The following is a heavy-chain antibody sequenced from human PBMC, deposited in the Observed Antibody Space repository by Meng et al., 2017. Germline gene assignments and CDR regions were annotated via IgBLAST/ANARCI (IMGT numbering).Heavy chain of an antibody. J-gene: IGHJ4*02. V-gene: IGHV6-1*01. CDR3: ARGSYSFDS. CDR2: AYYRSKWYH. D-gene: IGHD1-26*01. CDR1: GASVSSNSAA. Sequence: LQPSGPGLVMSSQNLSLICAISGASVSSNSAAWNWSRQSQSRGLEWLGRAYYRSKWYHDYAESVKSRISIDPDTSKNQFSLQLRSVTPEDSAAYYCARGSYSFDSWGQRTLVTVSS.